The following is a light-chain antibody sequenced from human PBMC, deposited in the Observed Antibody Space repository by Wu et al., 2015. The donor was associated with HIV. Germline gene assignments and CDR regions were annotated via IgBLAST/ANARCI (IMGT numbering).Light chain of an antibody. Sequence: ESVLTQSPGALSLSPGERAILSCRASQSVSSRHLAWYQQKPGQAPRLLIFDGSSRATGIPDRFSGRVSGTDFTLTISRLEPEDSAMYYCQQYDSXQWPFGQGTKVEVK. CDR2: DGS. CDR1: QSVSSRH. CDR3: QQYDSXQWP. V-gene: IGKV3-20*01. J-gene: IGKJ1*01.